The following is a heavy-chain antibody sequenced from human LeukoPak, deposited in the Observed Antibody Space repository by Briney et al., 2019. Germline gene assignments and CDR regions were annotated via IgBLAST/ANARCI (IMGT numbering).Heavy chain of an antibody. J-gene: IGHJ6*02. V-gene: IGHV3-11*01. CDR2: ISSSGSTI. CDR1: GFTVSSNY. D-gene: IGHD2-21*01. CDR3: ARDPYSHYGMDV. Sequence: GGSLRLSCAASGFTVSSNYMSWIRQAPGKGLEWVSYISSSGSTIYYADSVKGRFTISRDNAKNSLYLQMNSLRAEDTAVYYCARDPYSHYGMDVWGQGTTVTVSS.